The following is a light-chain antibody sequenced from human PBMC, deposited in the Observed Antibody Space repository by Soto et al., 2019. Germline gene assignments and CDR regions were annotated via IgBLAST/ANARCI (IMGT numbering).Light chain of an antibody. Sequence: EIVLTQSPATLSLSPGERATLSCRASQTVSSSLAWYQQKPGQAPRLLIYDASNRATGIPARFSGSGSGTDFTLTISSLEPEDFAVYFCQQFGTTLTFGGGTKVDIK. V-gene: IGKV3-11*01. CDR1: QTVSSS. J-gene: IGKJ4*01. CDR2: DAS. CDR3: QQFGTTLT.